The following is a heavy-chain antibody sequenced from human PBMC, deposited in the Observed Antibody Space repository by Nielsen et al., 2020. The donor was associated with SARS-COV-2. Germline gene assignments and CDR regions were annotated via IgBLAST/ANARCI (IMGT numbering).Heavy chain of an antibody. CDR3: TVTTPRFEY. CDR1: GFIFNTFG. Sequence: GESLKISCAASGFIFNTFGMNWVRQAPGKGLEWVAYISSDSGSIYYADSVKGRFIISRDTAKNSLYLEMNSLRAEDTAVFYCTVTTPRFEYWGQGTQVTVSS. CDR2: ISSDSGSI. V-gene: IGHV3-48*01. J-gene: IGHJ4*02. D-gene: IGHD4-17*01.